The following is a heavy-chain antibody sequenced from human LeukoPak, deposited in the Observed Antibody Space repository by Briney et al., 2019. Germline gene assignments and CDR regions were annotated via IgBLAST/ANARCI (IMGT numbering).Heavy chain of an antibody. CDR2: ISVSGNT. D-gene: IGHD2-21*01. V-gene: IGHV3-23*01. CDR1: GSTLSSYA. CDR3: AKAPVTTCSGAYCYPFDY. J-gene: IGHJ4*02. Sequence: GQSLRLSCAASGSTLSSYAMSWVRQAPGKGLEWVSAISVSGNTYHADSVKGRFTISRDSSKNTLYLQMNRLRAEDAAVYYCAKAPVTTCSGAYCYPFDYWGQGTLVTVSS.